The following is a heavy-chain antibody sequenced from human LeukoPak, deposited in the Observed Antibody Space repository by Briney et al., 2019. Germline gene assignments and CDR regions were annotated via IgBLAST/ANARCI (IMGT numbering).Heavy chain of an antibody. CDR3: ARGRVAAAGKNYFDY. Sequence: GGSLRLSCTASGFTFSNFWMGWVRQAPGKGLEWVANIKQDETEKFYLGSVKGRFTISRDNSKNTLYLQMNSLRAEDTAVYYCARGRVAAAGKNYFDYWGQGTLVTVSS. J-gene: IGHJ4*02. CDR1: GFTFSNFW. D-gene: IGHD6-13*01. V-gene: IGHV3-7*01. CDR2: IKQDETEK.